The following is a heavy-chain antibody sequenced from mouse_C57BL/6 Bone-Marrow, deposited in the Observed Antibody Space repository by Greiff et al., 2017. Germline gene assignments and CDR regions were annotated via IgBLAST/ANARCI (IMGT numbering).Heavy chain of an antibody. J-gene: IGHJ4*01. V-gene: IGHV2-6-1*01. CDR1: GFSLTSYG. Sequence: VKLVESGPGLVAPSQSLSITCTVSGFSLTSYGVHWVRQPPGKGLEWLVVIWSDGSTTYNSALKSRLSISKENSKSQVFLKMNSLQTDDTAMYYCARHSVGNYLYAMDYWGQGTSVTVSS. D-gene: IGHD2-1*01. CDR3: ARHSVGNYLYAMDY. CDR2: IWSDGST.